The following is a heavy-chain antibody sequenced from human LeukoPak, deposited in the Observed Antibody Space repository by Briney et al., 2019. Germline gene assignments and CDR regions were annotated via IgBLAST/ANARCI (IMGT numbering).Heavy chain of an antibody. Sequence: GGSLRLSCAASGFTFSSYAMHWVRQAPGKGLEYVSAISSNGGSTYYANSVKGRFTISRDNSKNTLYLQMGSLRAEDMAVYYCARDRDCSSTSCYAPFDYWGQGTLVTVSS. CDR1: GFTFSSYA. V-gene: IGHV3-64*01. J-gene: IGHJ4*02. D-gene: IGHD2-2*01. CDR2: ISSNGGST. CDR3: ARDRDCSSTSCYAPFDY.